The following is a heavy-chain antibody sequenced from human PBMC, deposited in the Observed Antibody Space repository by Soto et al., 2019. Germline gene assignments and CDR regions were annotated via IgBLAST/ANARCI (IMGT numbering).Heavy chain of an antibody. CDR3: AKEGDSSGWYGNYYYGMDV. J-gene: IGHJ6*02. D-gene: IGHD6-19*01. Sequence: SLRLSCAASGFTFSSYGMHWVRQAPGKGLDWVAVISYDGSNKYYADSVKGRFTISRDNSKNTLYLQMNSLRAEDTAVYYCAKEGDSSGWYGNYYYGMDVWGQGTTVTVSS. CDR1: GFTFSSYG. V-gene: IGHV3-30*18. CDR2: ISYDGSNK.